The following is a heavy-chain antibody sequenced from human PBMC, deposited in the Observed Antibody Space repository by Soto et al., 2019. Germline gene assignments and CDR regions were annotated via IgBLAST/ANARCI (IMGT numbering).Heavy chain of an antibody. V-gene: IGHV1-69*13. CDR2: IIPIFGTA. CDR3: ARAAVVTPSGAFDI. J-gene: IGHJ3*02. D-gene: IGHD2-21*02. CDR1: GGTFSSYA. Sequence: SVKVSCKASGGTFSSYAISWVRQAPGQGLEWMGGIIPIFGTANYAQKFQGRVTITADESTSTAYMELSSLRSEDTAVYYCARAAVVTPSGAFDIWGQGTMVTVSS.